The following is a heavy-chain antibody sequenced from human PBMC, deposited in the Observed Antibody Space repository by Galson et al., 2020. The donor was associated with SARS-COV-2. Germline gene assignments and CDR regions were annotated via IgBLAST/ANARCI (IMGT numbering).Heavy chain of an antibody. CDR1: GGSISSYY. J-gene: IGHJ3*02. CDR2: IYTSGST. CDR3: ARDPGAVAVNAFDI. Sequence: ASATLSLTCTVSGGSISSYYWSWIRQPAGKGLEWIGRIYTSGSTNYNPSLKSRVTMSVDTSKNQFSLKLSSVTAADTAVYYCARDPGAVAVNAFDIWGQGTMVTVSS. D-gene: IGHD6-19*01. V-gene: IGHV4-4*07.